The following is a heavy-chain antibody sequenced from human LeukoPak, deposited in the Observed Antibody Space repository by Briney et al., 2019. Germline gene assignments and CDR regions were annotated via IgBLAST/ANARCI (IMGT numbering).Heavy chain of an antibody. CDR2: ISAYNGNT. D-gene: IGHD2-2*01. V-gene: IGHV1-18*01. Sequence: ASVKVSCKASGYTFTSYGISWVRQAPGQGLEWMGWISAYNGNTNYAQKLQGRVTMTTDTSTSTAYMELRSLRSDDTAVYYCARDGYSAIGNNYYYYGMDVWGQRTTVTVSS. CDR1: GYTFTSYG. CDR3: ARDGYSAIGNNYYYYGMDV. J-gene: IGHJ6*02.